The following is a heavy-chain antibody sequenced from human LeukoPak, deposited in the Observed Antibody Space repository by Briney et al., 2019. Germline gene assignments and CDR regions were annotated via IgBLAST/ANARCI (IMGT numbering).Heavy chain of an antibody. J-gene: IGHJ3*02. CDR2: LDPEDGET. V-gene: IGHV1-24*01. Sequence: ASVKVSCKVSGHTLSEISMHWVRQAPGKGLEWMGSLDPEDGETMYAENFQGRFTMTEDTSRDTAYMELSSLRSEDTAVYFCATDKGGPGTTFHDPFDNWGQGTMVTVSS. D-gene: IGHD1-7*01. CDR3: ATDKGGPGTTFHDPFDN. CDR1: GHTLSEIS.